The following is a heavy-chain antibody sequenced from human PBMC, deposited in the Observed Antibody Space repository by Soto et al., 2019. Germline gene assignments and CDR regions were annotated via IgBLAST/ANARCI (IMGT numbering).Heavy chain of an antibody. CDR3: ARDDSGLMAFDI. D-gene: IGHD3-22*01. CDR1: GGTFNSYT. V-gene: IGHV1-69*02. Sequence: SVKVSCKASGGTFNSYTISWVRQAPGQGLEWMGRIIPILGIANYAQKFQGRVTITADKSTSTAYMELSSLRSEDTAVYYCARDDSGLMAFDIWGQGTMVTVSS. J-gene: IGHJ3*02. CDR2: IIPILGIA.